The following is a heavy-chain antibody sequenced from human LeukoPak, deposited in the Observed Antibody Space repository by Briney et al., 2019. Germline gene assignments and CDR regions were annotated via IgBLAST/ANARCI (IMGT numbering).Heavy chain of an antibody. J-gene: IGHJ4*02. CDR2: ISGSGGST. D-gene: IGHD4-23*01. CDR3: AKTGGNSGSFDY. CDR1: GFAFSSYA. Sequence: GGSLRLSCAASGFAFSSYAMSWVRQAPGKGLEWVSAISGSGGSTYYADSVKGRFTISRDNSKNTLYLQMNSLRAEDTAVYYCAKTGGNSGSFDYWGQGTLVTVSS. V-gene: IGHV3-23*01.